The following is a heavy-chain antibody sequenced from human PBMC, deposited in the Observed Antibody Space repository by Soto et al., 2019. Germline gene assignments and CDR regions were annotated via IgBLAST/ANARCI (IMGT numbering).Heavy chain of an antibody. CDR2: IYYSGST. J-gene: IGHJ4*02. D-gene: IGHD2-15*01. Sequence: SETLSLTCPVSGGSISGSSYYWGWIRQPPGKGLEWIGSIYYSGSTYYNPSLKSRVTISVDTSKNQFSLKLSSVTAADTAVYYCARNTPAISISDHWGQGTLVTVS. V-gene: IGHV4-39*01. CDR3: ARNTPAISISDH. CDR1: GGSISGSSYY.